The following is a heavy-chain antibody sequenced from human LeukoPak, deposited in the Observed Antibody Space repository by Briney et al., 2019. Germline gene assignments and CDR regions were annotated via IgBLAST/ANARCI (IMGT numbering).Heavy chain of an antibody. V-gene: IGHV4-39*01. J-gene: IGHJ4*02. CDR3: ARHTAVLLWFGESNFDY. CDR2: IYYSGST. D-gene: IGHD3-10*01. Sequence: SETLSLTCTVSGGSISSSSYYWGWIRQPPGKGLEWIGSIYYSGSTYYNPSLKSRVTISVDTSKNQLSLKLSSVTAADTAVYYCARHTAVLLWFGESNFDYWGQGTLVTVSS. CDR1: GGSISSSSYY.